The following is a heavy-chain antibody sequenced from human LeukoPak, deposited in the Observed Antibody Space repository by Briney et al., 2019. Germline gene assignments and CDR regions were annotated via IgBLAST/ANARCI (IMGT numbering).Heavy chain of an antibody. CDR2: ININSGGI. CDR1: GYTFTGYY. Sequence: ASVKVSCKASGYTFTGYYMQWVRQAPGQGLEWMGRININSGGINYAQKFQGRVTMTRATSISTAYMELSRLRFDDTAVYYCARDRDGGVGTIDYWGQGTLVPVSS. J-gene: IGHJ4*02. CDR3: ARDRDGGVGTIDY. D-gene: IGHD3-3*01. V-gene: IGHV1-2*06.